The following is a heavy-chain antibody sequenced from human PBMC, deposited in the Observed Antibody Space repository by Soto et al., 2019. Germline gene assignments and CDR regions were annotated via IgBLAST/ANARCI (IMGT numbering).Heavy chain of an antibody. CDR3: ARESTSSPYPRIDWFDP. D-gene: IGHD2-15*01. CDR2: ISSSGSTI. Sequence: EVQLVESGGGLVQPGGSLRLSCAASGFTFSSYEMNWVRQAPGKGLEWVSYISSSGSTIYYADSVKGRFTISRDNAKNSLYLQMNSLRAEDTAVYYCARESTSSPYPRIDWFDPWGQGTLVTVSS. V-gene: IGHV3-48*03. CDR1: GFTFSSYE. J-gene: IGHJ5*02.